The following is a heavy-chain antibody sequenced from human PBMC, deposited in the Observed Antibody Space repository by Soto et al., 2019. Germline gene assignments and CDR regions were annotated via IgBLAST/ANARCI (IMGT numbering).Heavy chain of an antibody. Sequence: PGGSLRLSCAASGFTFSSYGMHWVHQAPGKGLEWVAVIWYDGSNKYYADSVKGRFTISRDNSKNTLYLQMNSLRAEDTAVYYCARDDGWQSHDYDYVWGSCLHWGQGTLVTVSS. D-gene: IGHD3-16*01. CDR1: GFTFSSYG. J-gene: IGHJ4*02. CDR2: IWYDGSNK. CDR3: ARDDGWQSHDYDYVWGSCLH. V-gene: IGHV3-33*01.